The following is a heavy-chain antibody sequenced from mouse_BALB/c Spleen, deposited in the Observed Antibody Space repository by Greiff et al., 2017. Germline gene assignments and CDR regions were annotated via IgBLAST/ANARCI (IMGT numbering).Heavy chain of an antibody. CDR1: GFTFSSYG. CDR2: INSNGGST. Sequence: EVQGVESGGGLVQPGGSLKLSCAASGFTFSSYGMSWVRQTPDKRLELVATINSNGGSTYYPDSVKGRFTISRDNAKNTLYLQMSSLKSEDTAMYYCARDDGYYRAWFAYWGQGTLVTVSA. D-gene: IGHD2-3*01. J-gene: IGHJ3*01. CDR3: ARDDGYYRAWFAY. V-gene: IGHV5-6-3*01.